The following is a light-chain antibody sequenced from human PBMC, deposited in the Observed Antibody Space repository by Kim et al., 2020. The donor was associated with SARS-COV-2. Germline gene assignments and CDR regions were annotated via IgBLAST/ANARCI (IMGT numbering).Light chain of an antibody. J-gene: IGLJ3*02. V-gene: IGLV3-1*01. CDR1: KLGDKY. Sequence: VYPGQTASITCSGDKLGDKYACWYQQKPGQSPVLVIYQDSKRPSGIPERFSGSNSGNTATLTISGTQAMDEADYYCQAWDSSTGGVFGGGTQLTVL. CDR2: QDS. CDR3: QAWDSSTGGV.